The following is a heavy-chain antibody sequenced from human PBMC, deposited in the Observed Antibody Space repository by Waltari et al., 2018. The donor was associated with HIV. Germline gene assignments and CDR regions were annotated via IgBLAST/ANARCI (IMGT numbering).Heavy chain of an antibody. CDR3: HRPWDSDHWGSDN. Sequence: QEQLVQSGTEVKKPGASGRVSCKASGYTFIGYYIHWVRQAPGQGLEWMGWLNPKSGATNYAQRFRGRVPFTSDTSVNTAYLDVTGLRIDDTATYFCHRPWDSDHWGSDNWGQGTLVIVSS. CDR1: GYTFIGYY. D-gene: IGHD7-27*01. CDR2: LNPKSGAT. V-gene: IGHV1-2*02. J-gene: IGHJ4*01.